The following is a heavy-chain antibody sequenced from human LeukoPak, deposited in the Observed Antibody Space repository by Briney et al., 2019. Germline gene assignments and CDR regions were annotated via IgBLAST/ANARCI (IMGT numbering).Heavy chain of an antibody. D-gene: IGHD6-6*01. J-gene: IGHJ4*02. Sequence: GGSLRLSCAASGFTFSSYSMNWVRQAPGKGLEWVSSISSSSSYIYYADSVKGRFTISRDNAKKSLYLQMNSLRAEDTAVYYCASDKGTSYLSSFDYWGQGTLVTVSS. V-gene: IGHV3-21*01. CDR3: ASDKGTSYLSSFDY. CDR1: GFTFSSYS. CDR2: ISSSSSYI.